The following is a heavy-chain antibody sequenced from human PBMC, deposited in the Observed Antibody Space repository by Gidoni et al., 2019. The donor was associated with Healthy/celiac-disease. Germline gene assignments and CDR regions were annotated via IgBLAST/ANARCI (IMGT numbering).Heavy chain of an antibody. V-gene: IGHV4-34*01. Sequence: QVQLQQWGAGLLKPSETLSLTCAVSGGSFSGYYWRWIRQPPGKGLEWIGEINHSGSTNYNPSLKSRVTISVDTSKNQFSPKLSSVTAADTAVYYCARGPTTVVLGGNWFDPWGQGTLVTVSS. D-gene: IGHD4-17*01. CDR3: ARGPTTVVLGGNWFDP. J-gene: IGHJ5*02. CDR1: GGSFSGYY. CDR2: INHSGST.